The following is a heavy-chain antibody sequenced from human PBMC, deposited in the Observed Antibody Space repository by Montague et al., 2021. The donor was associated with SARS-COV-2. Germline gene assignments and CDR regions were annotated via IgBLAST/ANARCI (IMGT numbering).Heavy chain of an antibody. Sequence: SETLSLTCTVSGGSISSYYWSWIRQSAGKGLEWIGRIHTSGSTDXNPSLNSRVTMSVDTSKNQFSLKLSSVTAADTAEYYCASGKYYDFWSGYYSHDYVSGMDVWGQGTTVTVSS. V-gene: IGHV4-4*07. D-gene: IGHD3-3*01. J-gene: IGHJ6*02. CDR2: IHTSGST. CDR3: ASGKYYDFWSGYYSHDYVSGMDV. CDR1: GGSISSYY.